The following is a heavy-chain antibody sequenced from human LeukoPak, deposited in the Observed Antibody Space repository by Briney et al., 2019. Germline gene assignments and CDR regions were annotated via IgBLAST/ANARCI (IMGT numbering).Heavy chain of an antibody. J-gene: IGHJ6*03. CDR2: IYYTGST. Sequence: SETLSLTCTVSGGSISTYYWSWIRQPPGKVLEWIGYIYYTGSTNYNPSLKSRVTMSVDTSKNQFSLKLSSVTAADTAVYYCARGGITMVRGVTYYYYYYMDVWGKGTTVTISS. D-gene: IGHD3-10*01. CDR1: GGSISTYY. CDR3: ARGGITMVRGVTYYYYYYMDV. V-gene: IGHV4-59*12.